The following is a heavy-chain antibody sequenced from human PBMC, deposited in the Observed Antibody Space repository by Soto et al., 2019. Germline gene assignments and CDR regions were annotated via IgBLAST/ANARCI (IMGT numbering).Heavy chain of an antibody. CDR2: IYSGGST. CDR1: GFTVSSNY. D-gene: IGHD6-13*01. Sequence: GESLKISCAASGFTVSSNYMSWVRQAPGKGLEWVSVIYSGGSTYYADSVKGRFTISRDNSKNTLYLQMNSLRAEDTAVYYCARDHSSSSGYYYYYMDVWGKGTTVTVSS. J-gene: IGHJ6*03. CDR3: ARDHSSSSGYYYYYMDV. V-gene: IGHV3-66*01.